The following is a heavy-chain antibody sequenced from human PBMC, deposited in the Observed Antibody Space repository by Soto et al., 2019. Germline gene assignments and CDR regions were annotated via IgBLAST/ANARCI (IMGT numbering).Heavy chain of an antibody. CDR3: ARRLDGDYPYYFDY. Sequence: QVQLQQWGAGLLKPSETLSLTCAVYGGSFSGYYWSWIRQPPGKGLEWIGEINHSGSTNYNPSLKSRVTISVDTSKNQFSLKLSSVTAADTAVYYCARRLDGDYPYYFDYWGQGTLVTVSS. CDR2: INHSGST. CDR1: GGSFSGYY. V-gene: IGHV4-34*01. J-gene: IGHJ4*02. D-gene: IGHD4-17*01.